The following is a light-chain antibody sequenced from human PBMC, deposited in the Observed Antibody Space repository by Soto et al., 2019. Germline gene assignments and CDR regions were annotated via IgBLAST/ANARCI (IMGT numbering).Light chain of an antibody. V-gene: IGLV2-8*01. CDR2: EVI. Sequence: QSALTQPPSASGSPGQSVTISCTGTSSDVGSCKYVSWYQQHPGKAPKLIIYEVIKRPSGVPDRFSGSKSGNTASLTVSGLQAEDEADYYCSSYEDSSNLEVVFGGGTKLTVL. CDR1: SSDVGSCKY. J-gene: IGLJ2*01. CDR3: SSYEDSSNLEVV.